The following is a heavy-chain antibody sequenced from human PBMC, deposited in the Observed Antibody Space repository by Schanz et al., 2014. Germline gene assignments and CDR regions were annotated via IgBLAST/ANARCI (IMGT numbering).Heavy chain of an antibody. CDR3: AKGRDSVIASAYCRCYGMDV. J-gene: IGHJ6*02. CDR1: GFKLGSYA. Sequence: EGQLVQSGGGLVQPGGSLRLSCAASGFKLGSYAMSWVRQAPGKGLEWVSTFAGSSENTSHADSVKGRLTISRDISKNTLYLQMNILRAGETADDFCAKGRDSVIASAYCRCYGMDVWGQGTTVTVS. D-gene: IGHD3-16*01. CDR2: FAGSSENT. V-gene: IGHV3-23*04.